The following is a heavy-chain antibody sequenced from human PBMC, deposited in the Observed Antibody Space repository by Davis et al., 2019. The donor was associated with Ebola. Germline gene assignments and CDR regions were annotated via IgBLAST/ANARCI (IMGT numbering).Heavy chain of an antibody. Sequence: SVKVSCKASGGTFSSYAISWVRQAPGQGLEWMGRIIPILGIANYAQKFQGRVTITADKSTSTAYMELSSLRSDDTAVYFCARGPIRYSGYDKYGMDVWGPGTTVTVSS. CDR1: GGTFSSYA. CDR2: IIPILGIA. V-gene: IGHV1-69*04. CDR3: ARGPIRYSGYDKYGMDV. J-gene: IGHJ6*02. D-gene: IGHD5-12*01.